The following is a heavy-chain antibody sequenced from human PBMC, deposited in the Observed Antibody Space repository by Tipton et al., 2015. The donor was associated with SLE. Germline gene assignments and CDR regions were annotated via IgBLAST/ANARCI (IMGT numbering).Heavy chain of an antibody. J-gene: IGHJ5*02. CDR1: GGSISSHY. CDR3: ARDGMGGANIAAP. CDR2: IYYSGST. V-gene: IGHV4-59*11. Sequence: TLSLTCTVSGGSISSHYWSWIRQPPGKGLEWIGYIYYSGSTNYNPSLKSRVTISVDTSKNQFSLKLSSVTAADTAVYYCARDGMGGANIAAPWGQGTLVTVSS. D-gene: IGHD6-13*01.